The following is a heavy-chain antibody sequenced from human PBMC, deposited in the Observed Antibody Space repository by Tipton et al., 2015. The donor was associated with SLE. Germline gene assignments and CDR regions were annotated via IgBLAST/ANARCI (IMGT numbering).Heavy chain of an antibody. CDR2: IYNSGST. J-gene: IGHJ4*02. CDR3: ARGDTVTTAFDY. Sequence: TLSLTCTVSGGSINSYYWSWIRQPPGKGLEWIGYIYNSGSTNYNPSLKSRVTISVDTTSSQFALKMNSVTAADTAVYYCARGDTVTTAFDYWGQGTLATVSS. CDR1: GGSINSYY. V-gene: IGHV4-59*01. D-gene: IGHD4-17*01.